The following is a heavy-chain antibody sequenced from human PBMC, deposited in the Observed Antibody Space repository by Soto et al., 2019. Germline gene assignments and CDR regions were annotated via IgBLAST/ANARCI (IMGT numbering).Heavy chain of an antibody. Sequence: EVQLLESGGGLVQPGGSLRLSCATSGFTFSNYAMRWVRQAPGKGLEWVSASSGSGGSTYYADSVKGRFTISRDNSKNTLYLQMNSLRAEDTAVYYCAKSKYYYDSSGYYVVDAFDIWGQGTMVTVSS. CDR3: AKSKYYYDSSGYYVVDAFDI. D-gene: IGHD3-22*01. CDR1: GFTFSNYA. CDR2: SSGSGGST. J-gene: IGHJ3*02. V-gene: IGHV3-23*01.